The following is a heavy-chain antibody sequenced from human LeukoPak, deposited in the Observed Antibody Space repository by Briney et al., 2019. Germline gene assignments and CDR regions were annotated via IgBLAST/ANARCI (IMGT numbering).Heavy chain of an antibody. V-gene: IGHV1-18*01. D-gene: IGHD2-2*02. CDR3: ARDPGDCSSTSCYTYYYYMDV. CDR1: GYTFTSYG. J-gene: IGHJ6*03. CDR2: ISAYNGNT. Sequence: ASVKVSCKASGYTFTSYGISWVRQAPGQGLEWMGWISAYNGNTNYAQKLQGRVTMTTDTSTSTAYMELRSLRSDDTAVYYCARDPGDCSSTSCYTYYYYMDVWGKGTTVTVSS.